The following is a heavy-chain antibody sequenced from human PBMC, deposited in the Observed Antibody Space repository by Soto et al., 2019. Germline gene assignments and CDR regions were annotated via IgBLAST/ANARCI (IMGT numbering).Heavy chain of an antibody. V-gene: IGHV1-69*02. D-gene: IGHD3-22*01. J-gene: IGHJ4*02. CDR1: GGTFSSYT. CDR2: IIPILGIA. CDR3: ARRADDSSGYYSGEYYFDY. Sequence: QVQLVQSGAAVKKPGSSVKVSCKASGGTFSSYTISWVRQAPGQGLEWMGRIIPILGIANYAQKFQGRVTITADKSTSTAYMELSSLRSEDTAVYYCARRADDSSGYYSGEYYFDYWGQGTLVTVSS.